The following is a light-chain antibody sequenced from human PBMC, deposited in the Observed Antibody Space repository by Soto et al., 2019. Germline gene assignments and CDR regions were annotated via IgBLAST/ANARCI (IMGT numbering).Light chain of an antibody. Sequence: QPVLTQSSSASASLGSSVKLTYTLSSGHSSYIIAWHQQQPGKAPRYLMKLEGSGSYNKGSGVPDRFSGSSSGADRYLTISNLQFEDEADYYCETWDSNTRMFGGGTKLTVL. CDR1: SGHSSYI. CDR2: LEGSGSY. CDR3: ETWDSNTRM. J-gene: IGLJ3*02. V-gene: IGLV4-60*02.